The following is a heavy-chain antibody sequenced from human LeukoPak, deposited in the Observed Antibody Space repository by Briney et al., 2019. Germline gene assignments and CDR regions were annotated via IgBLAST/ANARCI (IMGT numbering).Heavy chain of an antibody. V-gene: IGHV4-59*12. D-gene: IGHD6-19*01. CDR1: GGSISSYY. J-gene: IGHJ4*02. Sequence: PSETLSLTCTVSGGSISSYYWSWIRQPPGKGLEWIGYIYYSGSTNYNPSLKSRDTISVDTSKNQFSLKLSSVTAADTAVYYCARYGRISGWYYDYWGQGTLVTVSS. CDR2: IYYSGST. CDR3: ARYGRISGWYYDY.